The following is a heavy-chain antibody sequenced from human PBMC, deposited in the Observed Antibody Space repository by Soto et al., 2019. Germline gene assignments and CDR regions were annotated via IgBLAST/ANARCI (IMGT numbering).Heavy chain of an antibody. D-gene: IGHD4-17*01. J-gene: IGHJ4*02. CDR3: ARTTAVPNTLRSRYFFDY. V-gene: IGHV4-61*01. CDR1: GGSVSNKTYY. CDR2: VYYSGTT. Sequence: SQTLSLTCSVSGGSVSNKTYYWSLIRQPPRKRLEWIGYVYYSGTTNYNPSLKSRVTISVDLSKNQFSLRLSSVTTADTALYYCARTTAVPNTLRSRYFFDYWGQGTLVTVSS.